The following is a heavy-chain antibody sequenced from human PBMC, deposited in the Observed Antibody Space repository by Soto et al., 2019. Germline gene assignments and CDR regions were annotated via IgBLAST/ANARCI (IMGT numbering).Heavy chain of an antibody. J-gene: IGHJ3*01. CDR2: IYYSGNT. Sequence: SETLSLTCTVSGGSISSDIYYWGWIRQPPGKGLEWIGTIYYSGNTYYNPSLRSRVTISVDTSKNQFSLRLTSVTAADTAVYYCAKHTGFGLGSSWLGSGKMDTDAFDFWGQRKMGHVSS. D-gene: IGHD3-10*01. V-gene: IGHV4-39*01. CDR3: AKHTGFGLGSSWLGSGKMDTDAFDF. CDR1: GGSISSDIYY.